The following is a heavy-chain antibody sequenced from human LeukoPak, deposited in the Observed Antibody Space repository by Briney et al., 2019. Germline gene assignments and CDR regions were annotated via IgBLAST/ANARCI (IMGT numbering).Heavy chain of an antibody. D-gene: IGHD3-9*01. V-gene: IGHV3-30*04. CDR1: GFTFSNFA. CDR2: ISYDGSNQ. J-gene: IGHJ4*02. Sequence: GGSLRLSCAASGFTFSNFAMHWVRQAPGKGLEWVAIISYDGSNQYYADSVKGRFTISRDSSQSTLYLQMNSLRAEDTAVYYCARELTGYWQQYWGQGTLVTVSS. CDR3: ARELTGYWQQY.